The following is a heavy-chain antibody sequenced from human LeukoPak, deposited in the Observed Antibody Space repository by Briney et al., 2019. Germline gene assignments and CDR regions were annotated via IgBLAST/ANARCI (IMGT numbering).Heavy chain of an antibody. V-gene: IGHV4-59*12. Sequence: SETLSLTCTVSGGSISSYYWSWIRQPPGKGLEWIGYIYYSGSTNYNPSLKSRVTMSVDTSKNQFSLKLSSVTAADTAVYYCARDCLRSYSSSWYGKWFDPWGQGTLVTVSS. D-gene: IGHD6-13*01. CDR3: ARDCLRSYSSSWYGKWFDP. CDR1: GGSISSYY. CDR2: IYYSGST. J-gene: IGHJ5*02.